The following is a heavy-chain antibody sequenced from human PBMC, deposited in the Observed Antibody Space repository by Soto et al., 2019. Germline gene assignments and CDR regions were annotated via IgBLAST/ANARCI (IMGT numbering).Heavy chain of an antibody. V-gene: IGHV3-23*01. J-gene: IGHJ4*02. CDR3: AKDRDGYSSGHDY. CDR1: GFIFSNYA. D-gene: IGHD6-19*01. CDR2: ISGSGATT. Sequence: PGGSLRLSCAASGFIFSNYAMSWVRQAPGRGLEWVSAISGSGATTYYPDSVKGRFTISRDNSKNTLYLQMNSLRAEDTAVYYCAKDRDGYSSGHDYWGQGTLVTVSS.